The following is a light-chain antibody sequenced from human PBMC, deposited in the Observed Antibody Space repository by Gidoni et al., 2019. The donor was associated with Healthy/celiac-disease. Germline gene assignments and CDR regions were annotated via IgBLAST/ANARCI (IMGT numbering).Light chain of an antibody. V-gene: IGKV3-11*01. CDR2: DAS. J-gene: IGKJ2*01. CDR1: QSVSSY. CDR3: QQRSNWPPVYT. Sequence: IVLTQSPATLSLSPGETATLSCRASQSVSSYLAWYQQKPGQAPRLLIYDASNTATGIPARFSGSGSGTDFTLTISSLEPEDFAVYYCQQRSNWPPVYTFGQGTKLEIK.